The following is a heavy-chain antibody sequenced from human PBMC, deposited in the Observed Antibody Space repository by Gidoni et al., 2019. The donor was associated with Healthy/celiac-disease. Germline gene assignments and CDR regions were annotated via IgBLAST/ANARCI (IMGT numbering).Heavy chain of an antibody. V-gene: IGHV3-23*01. D-gene: IGHD2-2*01. CDR3: AKKVPAAIDYYGMDV. J-gene: IGHJ6*02. CDR2: ISGSGGST. CDR1: GFTFSSYA. Sequence: EVQLLESGGGLVQPGWSLRLSCAASGFTFSSYAMSWVRQAPGKGLEWVEAISGSGGSTYYADSVKGRFTISRDNSKNTLYLQMNSLRAEDTAVYYCAKKVPAAIDYYGMDVWGQGTTVTVSS.